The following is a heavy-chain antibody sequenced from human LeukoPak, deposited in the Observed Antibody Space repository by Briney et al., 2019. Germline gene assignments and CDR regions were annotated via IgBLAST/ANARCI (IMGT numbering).Heavy chain of an antibody. V-gene: IGHV4-34*01. Sequence: SETLSLTCAVYGGSFSGHYWSWIRQPPGKGLEWIGEINHSGSTNYNPSLKSRVTISVDTSKNQFSLKLSSVTAADTAVYYCAMGLEGIQLWLQVYWGQGTLVTVSS. CDR1: GGSFSGHY. CDR3: AMGLEGIQLWLQVY. D-gene: IGHD5-18*01. J-gene: IGHJ4*02. CDR2: INHSGST.